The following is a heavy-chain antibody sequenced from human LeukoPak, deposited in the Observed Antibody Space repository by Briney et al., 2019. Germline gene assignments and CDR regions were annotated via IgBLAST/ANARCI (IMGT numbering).Heavy chain of an antibody. V-gene: IGHV3-74*01. J-gene: IGHJ4*02. CDR3: AKGGATVTDY. D-gene: IGHD4-17*01. Sequence: GGSLRLSCAASAFTFSSYWMHWVRQAPGKGLVWVSRINNDGISTSYADSVKGRFTISRDNAKNTLYLQMNSLRAEDTAVYYCAKGGATVTDYWGQGTLVTVSS. CDR2: INNDGIST. CDR1: AFTFSSYW.